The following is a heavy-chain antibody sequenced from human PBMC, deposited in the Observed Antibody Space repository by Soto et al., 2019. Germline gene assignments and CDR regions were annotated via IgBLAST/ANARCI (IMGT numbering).Heavy chain of an antibody. CDR3: ARDRRRAAAGFYFDY. V-gene: IGHV1-69*08. J-gene: IGHJ4*02. D-gene: IGHD6-13*01. CDR2: IIPILGIA. CDR1: GGTFSSYT. Sequence: QVQLVQSGAEVKKPGSSVKVSCKASGGTFSSYTISWVRQAPGQGLEWMGRIIPILGIANYAQKFQGRVTITEDKSTSTAYMELRSVRSEDTAVYYCARDRRRAAAGFYFDYWGQGTLVTVSS.